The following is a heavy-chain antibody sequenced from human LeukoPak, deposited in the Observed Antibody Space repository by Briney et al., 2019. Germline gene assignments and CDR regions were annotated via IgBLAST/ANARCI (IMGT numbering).Heavy chain of an antibody. Sequence: ASVKVSCKASRYTFTLYYLHWVRQAPGQGLEWMGIINPSGDSTTYAQRFQDRITMTRDTSTSTVYMELSSLRSEDTAVYYCARGGRQQLVREVYYYYYGMDVWGQGTTVTVSS. D-gene: IGHD6-13*01. CDR2: INPSGDST. CDR3: ARGGRQQLVREVYYYYYGMDV. V-gene: IGHV1-46*01. CDR1: RYTFTLYY. J-gene: IGHJ6*02.